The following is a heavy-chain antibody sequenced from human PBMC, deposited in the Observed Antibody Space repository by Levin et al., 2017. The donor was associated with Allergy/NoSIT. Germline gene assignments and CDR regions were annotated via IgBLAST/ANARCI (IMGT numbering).Heavy chain of an antibody. V-gene: IGHV3-30-3*01. CDR1: GFTFSSYA. D-gene: IGHD2-2*01. CDR3: ARGSCGSTSCYDYFDY. Sequence: PGGSLRLSCAASGFTFSSYAMHWVRQAPGKGLEWVAVISYDGSNKYYADSVKGRFTISGDNSKNALYLQMNSLRAEDTAVYYCARGSCGSTSCYDYFDYWGQGTLVTVSS. J-gene: IGHJ4*02. CDR2: ISYDGSNK.